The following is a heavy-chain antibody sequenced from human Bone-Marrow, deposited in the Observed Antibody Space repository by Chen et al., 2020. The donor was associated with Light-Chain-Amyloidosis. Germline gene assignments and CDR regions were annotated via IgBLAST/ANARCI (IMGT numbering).Heavy chain of an antibody. CDR1: GGSFSGSY. CDR2: INDSGTT. D-gene: IGHD1-1*01. Sequence: QVQLQQWGAGLLKPSETLSLTCGVYGGSFSGSYLSWIRQPPGKGLEWIGEINDSGTTNYSPSLKNRFTLSVDMSKNQFCLKLTSGTDADTAGYYCARDPPTTGGARDAFDIWGQGTMFTVSS. J-gene: IGHJ3*02. V-gene: IGHV4-34*01. CDR3: ARDPPTTGGARDAFDI.